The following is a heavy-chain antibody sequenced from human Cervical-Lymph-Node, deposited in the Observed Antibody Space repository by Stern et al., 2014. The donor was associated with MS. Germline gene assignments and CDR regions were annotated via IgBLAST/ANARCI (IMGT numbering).Heavy chain of an antibody. CDR3: AVRYCSGGRCYSVPDV. CDR1: EYTHNNYL. J-gene: IGHJ6*02. V-gene: IGHV1-46*02. D-gene: IGHD2-15*01. CDR2: INPSGAT. Sequence: QLVQSGSEVKKPGASVRVSCKASEYTHNNYLIHWVRQAPGQRPDWMGVINPSGATNYAQKVQDRVTMTTDASTSTFYMELSRLRSEDTAVYYCAVRYCSGGRCYSVPDVWGQGTTVIVSS.